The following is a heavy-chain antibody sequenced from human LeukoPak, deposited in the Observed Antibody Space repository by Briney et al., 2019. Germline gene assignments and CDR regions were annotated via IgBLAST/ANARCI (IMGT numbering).Heavy chain of an antibody. D-gene: IGHD2-15*01. J-gene: IGHJ4*02. CDR1: GFTFSSYG. V-gene: IGHV3-30*03. Sequence: GGSLRLSCAASGFTFSSYGMHWVRQAPGKGLEWVAVISYNGNNKYYADSVKGRFTISRDSSKNTLHLQMYSLRAEDTAVYYCARGYCSGGSCYFDYWGQGTLVTVSS. CDR3: ARGYCSGGSCYFDY. CDR2: ISYNGNNK.